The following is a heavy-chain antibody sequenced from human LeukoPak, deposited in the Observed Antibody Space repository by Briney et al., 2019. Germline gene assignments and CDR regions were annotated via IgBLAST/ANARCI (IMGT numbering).Heavy chain of an antibody. CDR1: GFTFSNYA. V-gene: IGHV3-23*01. Sequence: PGGSLRLSCAPSGFTFSNYAMSWVRQAPGKGPEWVSAISRGGGSTYYADSVKGRFTISRDNSKNTLYLQMNSLRAEDTAVYYCAKRGEGVSNRWYMNNWFDPWGQGTRVTVSS. J-gene: IGHJ5*02. D-gene: IGHD6-13*01. CDR3: AKRGEGVSNRWYMNNWFDP. CDR2: ISRGGGST.